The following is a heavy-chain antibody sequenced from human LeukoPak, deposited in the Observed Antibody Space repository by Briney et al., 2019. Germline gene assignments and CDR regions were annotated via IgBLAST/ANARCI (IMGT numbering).Heavy chain of an antibody. V-gene: IGHV5-51*01. CDR2: IYPGDSDT. J-gene: IGHJ5*02. CDR3: ARQYGYCSSTSCYNWFDP. Sequence: GESLKISCKGSGYSFTSYWIGWVRQMPGKGLEWMGIIYPGDSDTRYSPSFQGQVTISADKSISTAYLQWSSLKASDTAMYYCARQYGYCSSTSCYNWFDPWGQGTLVTVSS. D-gene: IGHD2-2*01. CDR1: GYSFTSYW.